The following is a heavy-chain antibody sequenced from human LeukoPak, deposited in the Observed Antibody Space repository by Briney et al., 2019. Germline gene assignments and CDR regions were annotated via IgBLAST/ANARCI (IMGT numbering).Heavy chain of an antibody. V-gene: IGHV3-72*01. CDR2: IRNKANSYTT. D-gene: IGHD3-3*01. CDR1: RFTFSDHY. Sequence: PGGSLRLSCAASRFTFSDHYMDWVRQAPGKGLEWVGRIRNKANSYTTEYAASVKGRFTISRDDSKNTLYLQMNSLKTEDTAVYYCTTGPPPYFWSGYYLGWGQGTLVTVSS. CDR3: TTGPPPYFWSGYYLG. J-gene: IGHJ4*02.